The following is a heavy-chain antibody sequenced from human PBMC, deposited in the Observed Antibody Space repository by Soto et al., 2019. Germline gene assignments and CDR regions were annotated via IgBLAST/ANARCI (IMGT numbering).Heavy chain of an antibody. Sequence: EVQLVESGGGLVQPGGSLRLSCAASGFTFSTYWMSWVRRTPGKGLEWVANIKQDGTEKYYVDSVRGRLTVSRDNAKSSLYLQMSSLRVEDTAVYYCTTSPHRDSERVFVWGQGTTVTVSS. V-gene: IGHV3-7*01. CDR3: TTSPHRDSERVFV. D-gene: IGHD1-26*01. J-gene: IGHJ6*02. CDR2: IKQDGTEK. CDR1: GFTFSTYW.